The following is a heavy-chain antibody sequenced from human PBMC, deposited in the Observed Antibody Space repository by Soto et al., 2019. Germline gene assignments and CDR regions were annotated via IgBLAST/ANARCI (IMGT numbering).Heavy chain of an antibody. D-gene: IGHD3-3*01. Sequence: EVQLLESGGGLVQPGGSLRLSCAASGFTFSSYAMNWVRQAPGKGLEWVSSVSGGGDGTYYADSVKGRFTISRDNSKNTLYLQMNSLRAQDTAVYFCTKGLIFGVVTHYFDSWGQGTLVTVSS. J-gene: IGHJ4*02. CDR2: VSGGGDGT. V-gene: IGHV3-23*01. CDR1: GFTFSSYA. CDR3: TKGLIFGVVTHYFDS.